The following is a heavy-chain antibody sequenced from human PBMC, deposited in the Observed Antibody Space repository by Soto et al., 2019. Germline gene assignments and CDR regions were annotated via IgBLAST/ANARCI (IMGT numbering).Heavy chain of an antibody. J-gene: IGHJ5*02. CDR2: IYYSGST. Sequence: SETLSLTCTVSGGSISSSSYYWGWIRQPPGKGLEWIGSIYYSGSTYYNPSLKSRVTISVDTSKNQFSLKLSSVTAADTAVYYCASLAWELYNWFDPWGQGTLVTVSS. V-gene: IGHV4-39*01. D-gene: IGHD1-26*01. CDR3: ASLAWELYNWFDP. CDR1: GGSISSSSYY.